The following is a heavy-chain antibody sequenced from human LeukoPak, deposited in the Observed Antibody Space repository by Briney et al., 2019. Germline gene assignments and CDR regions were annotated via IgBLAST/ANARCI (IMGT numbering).Heavy chain of an antibody. Sequence: PSETLSLTCTVSGGSISSSSYYWGWIRQPPGKGLEWIGSIYYSGSTYYNPSLKSRVTISVDTSKNQFSLKLSSVTAADTAVYYCAREREGGSSWYSDYYYYMDVWGKGTTVTVSS. D-gene: IGHD6-13*01. CDR3: AREREGGSSWYSDYYYYMDV. J-gene: IGHJ6*03. V-gene: IGHV4-39*07. CDR1: GGSISSSSYY. CDR2: IYYSGST.